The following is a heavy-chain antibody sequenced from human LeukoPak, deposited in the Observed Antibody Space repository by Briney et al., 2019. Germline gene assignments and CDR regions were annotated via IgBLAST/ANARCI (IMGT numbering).Heavy chain of an antibody. J-gene: IGHJ4*02. CDR1: GVSISSYY. V-gene: IGHV4-59*01. CDR2: IYYRGST. Sequence: SETLSLTCTVSGVSISSYYWTWIRQPPGKGLEWIGYIYYRGSTNYSPFLKSRVTISLETSKNQFSLKLSSVTAADTAVYYCARGDSSGWRPFDYWGQGTLVTVSS. D-gene: IGHD6-19*01. CDR3: ARGDSSGWRPFDY.